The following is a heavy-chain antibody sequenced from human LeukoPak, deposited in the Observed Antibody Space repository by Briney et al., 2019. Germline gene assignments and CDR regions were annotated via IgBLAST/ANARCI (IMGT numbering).Heavy chain of an antibody. Sequence: SETMSLTCDVYGGSFSGYYWSWIRQPPGKGLEWIGEINHSGSANYNPSLKCRVTISVDTSKNQFSLKLSSVTAADTAVYYCARANIVVVPAAAAAGGFDYWGQGTLVTVSP. V-gene: IGHV4-34*01. D-gene: IGHD2-2*01. J-gene: IGHJ4*02. CDR2: INHSGSA. CDR3: ARANIVVVPAAAAAGGFDY. CDR1: GGSFSGYY.